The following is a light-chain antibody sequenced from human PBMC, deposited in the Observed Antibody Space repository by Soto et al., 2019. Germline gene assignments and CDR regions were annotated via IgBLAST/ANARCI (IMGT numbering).Light chain of an antibody. CDR3: QQADTFPWT. CDR2: SAS. Sequence: IQMTQSPSSVSASVGERVTITCQASRDISTCVAWYQQKPGKAPKLLIYSASALKRGVPSRFSGSGSGTDFALTVSSLQPEDFATYYCQQADTFPWTFGQGTKVDIK. V-gene: IGKV1D-12*01. J-gene: IGKJ1*01. CDR1: RDISTC.